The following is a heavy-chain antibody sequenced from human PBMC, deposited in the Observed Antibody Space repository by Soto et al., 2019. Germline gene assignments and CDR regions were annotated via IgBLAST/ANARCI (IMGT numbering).Heavy chain of an antibody. CDR1: GFTFSSYW. V-gene: IGHV3-7*01. CDR2: IKQDGSEK. CDR3: AREDESSGHAGTFHH. Sequence: EVQLVESGGGLVQPGGSLRLSCAASGFTFSSYWMSWVRQAPGKGLEWVANIKQDGSEKYYVDSVKGRFTISRDNAKNSLYLEMNSLRGEDTAVYYCAREDESSGHAGTFHHWGQGTPVTVSS. J-gene: IGHJ1*01. D-gene: IGHD3-22*01.